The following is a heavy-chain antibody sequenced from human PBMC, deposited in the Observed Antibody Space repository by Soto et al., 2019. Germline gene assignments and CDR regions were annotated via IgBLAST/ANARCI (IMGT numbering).Heavy chain of an antibody. J-gene: IGHJ4*02. CDR1: GDTLTKLS. V-gene: IGHV1-24*01. Sequence: QVHLVQSGAEVKKPGASVKVSCKVSGDTLTKLSMHWVRQAPGEGLEWMGGFDPEDGETFYAQKFQGRVTMTEDTSTETAYMELSSLRSEDTAVYFCATEALNSNMFHSYFDNWGQGTLVTVSS. D-gene: IGHD3-10*02. CDR3: ATEALNSNMFHSYFDN. CDR2: FDPEDGET.